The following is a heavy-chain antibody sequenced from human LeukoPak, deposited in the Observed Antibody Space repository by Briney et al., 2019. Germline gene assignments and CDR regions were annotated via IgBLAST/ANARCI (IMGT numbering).Heavy chain of an antibody. V-gene: IGHV5-51*01. Sequence: KRGASLKISCKGSGYSFTSYWIGWVRQMPGKLLEWMGIIYPGDSDTRYSPSFQGQVTISADKSISTAYLQWSSLKASGTAMYYCARGAYGDYVLSQGWFDPWGQGTLVTVSS. D-gene: IGHD4-17*01. CDR2: IYPGDSDT. CDR3: ARGAYGDYVLSQGWFDP. J-gene: IGHJ5*02. CDR1: GYSFTSYW.